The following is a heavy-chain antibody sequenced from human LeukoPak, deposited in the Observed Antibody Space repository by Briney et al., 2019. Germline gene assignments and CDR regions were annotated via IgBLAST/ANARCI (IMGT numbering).Heavy chain of an antibody. CDR3: ARHTTGIVGATTD. CDR2: INHSGST. Sequence: SETLSLTCAVYGGSFSGYYWSWIRQPPGKGLEWIGEINHSGSTNYNPSLRSRVTISVDTSKNQFSLKLSSVTAADTAVYYCARHTTGIVGATTDWGQGTLVTVSS. V-gene: IGHV4-34*01. CDR1: GGSFSGYY. D-gene: IGHD1-26*01. J-gene: IGHJ4*02.